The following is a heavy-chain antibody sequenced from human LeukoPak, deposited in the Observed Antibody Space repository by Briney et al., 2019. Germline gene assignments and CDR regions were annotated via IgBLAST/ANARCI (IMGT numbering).Heavy chain of an antibody. Sequence: ASVKVSCKVSGYTLTELSMHWVRQAPGKGLEWMGGFDPEDGETIYAQKFQGRVTMTEDTSTDTAYIELSSLRSEDTAVYYCAQYCTNGVCRYYFDYWGQGTLVTVSS. D-gene: IGHD2-8*01. CDR3: AQYCTNGVCRYYFDY. V-gene: IGHV1-24*01. CDR2: FDPEDGET. J-gene: IGHJ4*02. CDR1: GYTLTELS.